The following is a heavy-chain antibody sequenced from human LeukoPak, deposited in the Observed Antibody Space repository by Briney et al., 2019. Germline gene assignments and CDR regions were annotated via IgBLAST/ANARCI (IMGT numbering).Heavy chain of an antibody. D-gene: IGHD2-15*01. J-gene: IGHJ6*02. Sequence: PGGSLRLSCAASGFTFTNYPMLWVRQPPGKGLEWVSTVSGSSGCTYYADSVKGRITISRDNAMNTMYLQMNSLRAEDAAVYYCAKDPFCSGGTCYGMDVWGQGTTATVS. V-gene: IGHV3-23*01. CDR2: VSGSSGCT. CDR3: AKDPFCSGGTCYGMDV. CDR1: GFTFTNYP.